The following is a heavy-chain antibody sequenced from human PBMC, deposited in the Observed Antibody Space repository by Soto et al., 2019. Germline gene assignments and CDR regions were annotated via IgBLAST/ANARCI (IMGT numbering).Heavy chain of an antibody. V-gene: IGHV5-51*01. CDR3: PKGATRPFEP. D-gene: IGHD3-16*01. CDR1: GDSFTSSG. CDR2: VYPSDSDV. Sequence: PGASMKIACLGFGDSFTSSGSVWVRQMPGKGLEWLGNVYPSDSDVRYSPSFEGRVTISADNSINTAYLHLLNLKASDTAIYYCPKGATRPFEPWGQGKRVTVSS. J-gene: IGHJ5*02.